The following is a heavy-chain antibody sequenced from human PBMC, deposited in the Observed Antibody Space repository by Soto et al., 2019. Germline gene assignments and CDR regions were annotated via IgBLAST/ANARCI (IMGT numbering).Heavy chain of an antibody. CDR3: ARDRGVLVPAAMRSWFDP. CDR2: IIPIFGTA. CDR1: GGTFSSYA. J-gene: IGHJ5*02. Sequence: QVQLVQSGAKVKKPGSSVKVSCKASGGTFSSYAISWVRQAPGQGLEWMGGIIPIFGTANYAQKFQGRVTITADESTSTAYMELSSLRSEDTAVYYCARDRGVLVPAAMRSWFDPWGQGTLVTVSS. D-gene: IGHD2-2*01. V-gene: IGHV1-69*12.